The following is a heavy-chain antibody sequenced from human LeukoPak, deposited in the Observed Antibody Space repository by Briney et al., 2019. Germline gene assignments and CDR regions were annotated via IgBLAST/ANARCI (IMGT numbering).Heavy chain of an antibody. V-gene: IGHV3-7*05. CDR2: IKGDGSEK. D-gene: IGHD4-17*01. J-gene: IGHJ4*02. CDR3: AKFPYGDYVHY. Sequence: PGGSLRLSCAASAFTFSTYNMNWVRQAPGKGLEWVANIKGDGSEKYHVDSVKGRFTISRDNAKNSLYLQMNSLRAEDTAVYYCAKFPYGDYVHYWGQGTLVTVSS. CDR1: AFTFSTYN.